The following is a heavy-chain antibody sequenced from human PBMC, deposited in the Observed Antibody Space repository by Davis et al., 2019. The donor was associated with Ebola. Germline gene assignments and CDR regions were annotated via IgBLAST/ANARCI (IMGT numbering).Heavy chain of an antibody. Sequence: GESLKISCAASGFTFSSYSMNWVRQAPGKGLEWVSSISSSSSYIYYADSVKGRFTISRDNAKNSLYLQMNSLRAEDTAVYYCAKGVAAHAYYYYGMDVWGKGTTVTVSS. CDR3: AKGVAAHAYYYYGMDV. CDR2: ISSSSSYI. CDR1: GFTFSSYS. D-gene: IGHD6-6*01. J-gene: IGHJ6*04. V-gene: IGHV3-21*04.